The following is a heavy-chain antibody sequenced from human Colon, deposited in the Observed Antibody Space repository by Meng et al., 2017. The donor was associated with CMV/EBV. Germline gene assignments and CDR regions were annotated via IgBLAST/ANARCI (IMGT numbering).Heavy chain of an antibody. CDR1: GDTSETYA. CDR3: ALEDILTGQYSFDY. CDR2: INMNSGKA. V-gene: IGHV7-4-1*02. Sequence: GDTSETYAMNWVRQAPGQGLEWMGWINMNSGKATYAQGFTGQFVFSLDTSVSTAYLEIRSLKDEDTAVYYCALEDILTGQYSFDYWGQGSLVTVSS. J-gene: IGHJ4*02. D-gene: IGHD3-9*01.